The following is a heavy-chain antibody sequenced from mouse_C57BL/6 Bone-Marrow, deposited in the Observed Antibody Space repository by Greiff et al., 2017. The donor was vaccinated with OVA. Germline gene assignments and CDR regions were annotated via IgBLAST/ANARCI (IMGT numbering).Heavy chain of an antibody. J-gene: IGHJ2*01. CDR1: GFTFSSYG. Sequence: EVNHIDSGGDLFKPGWSLKLSCAASGFTFSSYGMSWFRQTPDKRLEWVATISSCFIYTSYPDIVKGRFTISSDNAKNTLYLQMSRRKAEDTAMYYCARLPGDYCDDWGHGTTLTVSS. CDR3: ARLPGDYCDD. D-gene: IGHD1-1*01. V-gene: IGHV5-6*01. CDR2: ISSCFIYT.